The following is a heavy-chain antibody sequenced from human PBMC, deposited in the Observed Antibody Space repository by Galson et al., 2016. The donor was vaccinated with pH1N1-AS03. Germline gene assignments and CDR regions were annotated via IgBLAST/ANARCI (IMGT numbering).Heavy chain of an antibody. CDR2: ISSDGSNK. J-gene: IGHJ4*02. CDR1: GFTFSPYA. D-gene: IGHD6-19*01. V-gene: IGHV3-30*04. Sequence: SLRLSCAGSGFTFSPYAMHWVRQAPGKGLEWVAVISSDGSNKYYSDSGKGRFTISRDNSKSTLYLQMNSLRAEDSAVYYCARETVVGTGFEYWGQGTVVTVSS. CDR3: ARETVVGTGFEY.